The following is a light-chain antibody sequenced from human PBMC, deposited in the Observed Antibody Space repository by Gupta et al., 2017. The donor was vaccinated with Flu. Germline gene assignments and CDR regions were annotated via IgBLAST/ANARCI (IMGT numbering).Light chain of an antibody. CDR3: QSADSSGTYVV. Sequence: SYELTQPPSVSVSAGQTARITCPGDALPKQYAYWYQQKPGQAPVLVIEKDMERPSGIPERFSGSSSVTTVTLTISGVQAEDEADYYCQSADSSGTYVVVGGGTKLTVL. CDR1: ALPKQY. CDR2: KDM. J-gene: IGLJ2*01. V-gene: IGLV3-25*03.